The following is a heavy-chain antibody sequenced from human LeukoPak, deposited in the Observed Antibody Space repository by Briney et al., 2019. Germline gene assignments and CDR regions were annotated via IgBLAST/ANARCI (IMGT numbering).Heavy chain of an antibody. J-gene: IGHJ5*02. CDR2: ISGSGGST. CDR1: GFTFSSYA. CDR3: AKDLSSGWPHGWFDP. D-gene: IGHD6-19*01. V-gene: IGHV3-23*01. Sequence: GGTLRLSCAASGFTFSSYAMSWVRQAPGKGLEWVSAISGSGGSTYYADSVKGRFTISRDNSKNTLYLQMNSLRAEDTAVYYCAKDLSSGWPHGWFDPWGQGTLVTVSS.